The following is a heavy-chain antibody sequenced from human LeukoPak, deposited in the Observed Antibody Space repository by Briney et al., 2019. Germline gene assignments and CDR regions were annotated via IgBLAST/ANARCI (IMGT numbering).Heavy chain of an antibody. CDR2: IYYSGST. D-gene: IGHD5-12*01. CDR3: ARVGYSGYDDRGSFDY. CDR1: GGSISSSSYY. J-gene: IGHJ4*02. Sequence: SETLSLTCTVSGGSISSSSYYWGWIRQPPGKGLEWIGSIYYSGSTYYNPSLKSRVTISVDTSKNQFSLKLSSVTAADTAVYYCARVGYSGYDDRGSFDYWGQGTLVTVSS. V-gene: IGHV4-39*07.